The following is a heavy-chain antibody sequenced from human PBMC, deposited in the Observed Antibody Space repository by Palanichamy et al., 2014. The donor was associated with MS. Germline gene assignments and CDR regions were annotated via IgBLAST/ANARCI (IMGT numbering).Heavy chain of an antibody. CDR2: INADNGNT. V-gene: IGHV1-3*01. D-gene: IGHD3-9*01. J-gene: IGHJ4*02. CDR3: ARGGYFDWLLSQDY. CDR1: GYTFTSYV. Sequence: QVQLVQSGAEVKKPGASVKVSCKASGYTFTSYVMHWVRQAPGQGLEWMGWINADNGNTRYSQKFQGRITITRDTSASTAYMELSSLRSEDTAVYYCARGGYFDWLLSQDYWGQGTLVTVSS.